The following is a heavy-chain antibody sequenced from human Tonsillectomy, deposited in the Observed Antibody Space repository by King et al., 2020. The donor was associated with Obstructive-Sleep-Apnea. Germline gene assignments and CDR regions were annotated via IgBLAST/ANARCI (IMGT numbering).Heavy chain of an antibody. CDR2: ISWNSGSI. CDR3: AKDRRDIAAADYYFDY. V-gene: IGHV3-9*01. CDR1: GFTFDDYA. D-gene: IGHD6-13*01. Sequence: QLVQSGGGLVQPGRSLRLSCAVSGFTFDDYAMHWVRHAPGQGLEWVSGISWNSGSIGYADSVKGRFTISRDNAKNSLYLQMNSLRAEDTALYYCAKDRRDIAAADYYFDYWGQGTLVTVSS. J-gene: IGHJ4*02.